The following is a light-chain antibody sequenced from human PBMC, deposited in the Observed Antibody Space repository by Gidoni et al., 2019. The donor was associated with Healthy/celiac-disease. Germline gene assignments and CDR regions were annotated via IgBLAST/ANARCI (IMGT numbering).Light chain of an antibody. CDR2: AAS. CDR1: QSISSY. Sequence: DIQMTQSPSSLSASVGDRVTITCRASQSISSYLHWYQQKPGKAPKLLICAASSLQSGVPSRCSGSGSETDFTLTISSLQPEDFATYYSQQSYSTPLTFGGGTKVEIK. J-gene: IGKJ4*01. CDR3: QQSYSTPLT. V-gene: IGKV1-39*01.